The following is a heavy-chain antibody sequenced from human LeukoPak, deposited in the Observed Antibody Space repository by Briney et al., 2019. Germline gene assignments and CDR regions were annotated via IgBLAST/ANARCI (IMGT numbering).Heavy chain of an antibody. D-gene: IGHD1-7*01. V-gene: IGHV1-69*04. J-gene: IGHJ6*02. CDR2: IIPILGIA. Sequence: GASVKVSCKASGGTFSSYAISWVRQAPGQGLEWMGRIIPILGIANYAQKFQGRVTITADKSTSTAYMELSSLRSEDTAVYYCARGVRYNWNYARAYGMDVWGQGTTVTVSS. CDR3: ARGVRYNWNYARAYGMDV. CDR1: GGTFSSYA.